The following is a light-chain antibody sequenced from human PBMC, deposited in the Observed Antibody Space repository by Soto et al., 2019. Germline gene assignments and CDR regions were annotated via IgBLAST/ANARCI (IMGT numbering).Light chain of an antibody. CDR1: SSDVGGYHS. CDR2: EVS. CDR3: SSYTSSIYV. V-gene: IGLV2-14*01. J-gene: IGLJ1*01. Sequence: QSALTQPASVSGSPGQSITISCTGTSSDVGGYHSVSWYQQHPGKAPKLMIYEVSNRPSGVSNRFSGSKSGNTASLTISGLQAEDEADYYCSSYTSSIYVFGTGTKLTVL.